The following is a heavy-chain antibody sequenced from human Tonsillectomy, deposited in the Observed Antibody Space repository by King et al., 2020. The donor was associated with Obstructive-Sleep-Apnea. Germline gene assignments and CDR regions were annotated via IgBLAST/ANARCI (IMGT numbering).Heavy chain of an antibody. CDR1: GFTFGDYA. CDR2: IRSGDYGGAT. D-gene: IGHD2-15*01. Sequence: VQLVESGGGLVQSGRSLRLSCTASGFTFGDYAVGWFRQAPGEGLEGIGFIRSGDYGGATDYAAYVKGRFTISREDSRSIAYLQMNSLKTEDTAIYYCTSYCGGGSCSVFYYYAMDVWGQGTTVTVSS. V-gene: IGHV3-49*03. CDR3: TSYCGGGSCSVFYYYAMDV. J-gene: IGHJ6*02.